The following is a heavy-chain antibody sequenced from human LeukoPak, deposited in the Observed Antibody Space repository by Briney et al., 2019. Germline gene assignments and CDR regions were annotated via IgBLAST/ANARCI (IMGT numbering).Heavy chain of an antibody. Sequence: GGSLRLSCAASGFTFSSYAMHWVRQAPGKGLEWVAVISYDGSNKYYADSVKGRFTISRGNSKNTLYLQMNSLRAEDTAVYYCAKDLPQPFDYWGQGTLVTVSS. V-gene: IGHV3-30-3*01. CDR1: GFTFSSYA. CDR2: ISYDGSNK. J-gene: IGHJ4*02. D-gene: IGHD6-13*01. CDR3: AKDLPQPFDY.